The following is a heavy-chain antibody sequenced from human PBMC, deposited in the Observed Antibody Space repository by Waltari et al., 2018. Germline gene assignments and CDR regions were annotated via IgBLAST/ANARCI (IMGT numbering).Heavy chain of an antibody. V-gene: IGHV3-30*02. CDR2: IRYDGSNK. Sequence: QVQLVESGGGVVQPGGSLRLSCAASGFTFSSYGMHWVRQAPGKGLEWVAFIRYDGSNKYYADSVKGRFTISRDNSKNTLYLQMNSLRAEDTAVYYCAKDHSSGWSGGPYYFDYWGQGTLVTVSS. D-gene: IGHD6-19*01. CDR3: AKDHSSGWSGGPYYFDY. CDR1: GFTFSSYG. J-gene: IGHJ4*02.